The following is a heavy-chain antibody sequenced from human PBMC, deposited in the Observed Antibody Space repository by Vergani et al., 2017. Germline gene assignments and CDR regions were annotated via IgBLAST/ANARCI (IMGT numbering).Heavy chain of an antibody. CDR1: GFTFSSYW. Sequence: EVQLVESGGGLVQPGGSLRLSCAASGFTFSSYWISWVRRAQGRGLEWVANIKQDGSEKYYVDSVKGRFTISRDNAKNALYLQMNSLRAEDTAVYYCARAVFDLLYCTNGVCYNNWFDPWGQGTLVTVSS. J-gene: IGHJ5*02. D-gene: IGHD2-8*01. CDR3: ARAVFDLLYCTNGVCYNNWFDP. V-gene: IGHV3-7*03. CDR2: IKQDGSEK.